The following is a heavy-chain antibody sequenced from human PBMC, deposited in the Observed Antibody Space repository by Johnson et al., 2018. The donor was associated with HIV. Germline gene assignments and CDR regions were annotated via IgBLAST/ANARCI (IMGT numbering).Heavy chain of an antibody. J-gene: IGHJ3*02. CDR1: GFTLSSSA. V-gene: IGHV3-30*04. D-gene: IGHD3-9*01. CDR2: ISYDGSNQ. CDR3: ARDSDGLPGYTGPEDAFDI. Sequence: QVQLVESGGGVVQPGRSLRLSCEASGFTLSSSAFHWVRQAPGKGLEWVAVISYDGSNQYYADSVKGRFTISRDISKNTLYLQMSSLRTEDTAVYFCARDSDGLPGYTGPEDAFDIWGQGTLVTVSS.